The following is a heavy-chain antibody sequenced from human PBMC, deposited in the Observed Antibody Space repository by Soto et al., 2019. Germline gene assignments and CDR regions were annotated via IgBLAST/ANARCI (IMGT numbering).Heavy chain of an antibody. D-gene: IGHD5-18*01. Sequence: PGESLKISCNGSGYSFTSHWIGWVRQTPGRGLEWMGIIYPGDSDTRYSPSFQGQVTISADQSITTAYLLWSSLKAADTAIYYCARQVEDGYSYGYGYWGQGTLVTVSS. CDR1: GYSFTSHW. CDR2: IYPGDSDT. CDR3: ARQVEDGYSYGYGY. V-gene: IGHV5-51*01. J-gene: IGHJ4*02.